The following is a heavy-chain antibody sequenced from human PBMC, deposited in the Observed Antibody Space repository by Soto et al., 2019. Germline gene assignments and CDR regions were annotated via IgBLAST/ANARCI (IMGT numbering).Heavy chain of an antibody. CDR1: GFTFSSYA. J-gene: IGHJ4*02. CDR2: ISGSGGST. D-gene: IGHD2-21*02. V-gene: IGHV3-23*01. CDR3: AKVRCGGDCYARHFDY. Sequence: GGSLRLSCAASGFTFSSYAMSWVRQAPGKGLEWVSAISGSGGSTYYADSVKGRFTISRDNSKNTLYLQMNSLRAEDTAVYYCAKVRCGGDCYARHFDYWGQGTLVTVSS.